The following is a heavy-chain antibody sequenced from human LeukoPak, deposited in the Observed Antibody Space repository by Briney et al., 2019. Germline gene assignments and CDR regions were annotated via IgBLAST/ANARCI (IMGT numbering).Heavy chain of an antibody. CDR2: FGGTDGRT. J-gene: IGHJ4*02. CDR3: AKDVLNWEFDC. D-gene: IGHD7-27*01. V-gene: IGHV3-23*01. Sequence: GGSLRLSCAASGFTFSKNAMSWVRQAPGKGLEWVSAFGGTDGRTYYADSVKGRFTISRDNSKNTLYLQMNSLRADDTAVYYCAKDVLNWEFDCWAQGTLVTVSS. CDR1: GFTFSKNA.